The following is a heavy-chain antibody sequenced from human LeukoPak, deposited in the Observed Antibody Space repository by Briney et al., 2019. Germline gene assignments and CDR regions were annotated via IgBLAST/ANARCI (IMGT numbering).Heavy chain of an antibody. CDR3: AKDTQYDFWSGYWDY. D-gene: IGHD3-3*01. J-gene: IGHJ4*02. CDR1: GFTFDDYA. Sequence: GGSLRLSCAAPGFTFDDYAMHWVRQAPGKGLEWVSGFSWNSGSIGYADSVKGRFTISRDNAKNSLYLQMNSLRAEDMALYYCAKDTQYDFWSGYWDYWGQGTLVTVSS. V-gene: IGHV3-9*03. CDR2: FSWNSGSI.